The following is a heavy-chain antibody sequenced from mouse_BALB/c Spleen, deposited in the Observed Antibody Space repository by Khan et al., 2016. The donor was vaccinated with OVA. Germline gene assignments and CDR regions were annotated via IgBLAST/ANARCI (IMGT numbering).Heavy chain of an antibody. V-gene: IGHV5-17*02. CDR2: ISGDSNTI. CDR3: ATSYFYGYYVDY. Sequence: EVQLVESGGGLVQPGGSRKLSCAASGFTFNSYGMHWVRQAPEKGLEWVAYISGDSNTIYYADTVKGRFTISRDNPKNTLFLQMTSLMSEDTAMYYCATSYFYGYYVDYWGQGTTLTVS. D-gene: IGHD1-1*01. CDR1: GFTFNSYG. J-gene: IGHJ2*01.